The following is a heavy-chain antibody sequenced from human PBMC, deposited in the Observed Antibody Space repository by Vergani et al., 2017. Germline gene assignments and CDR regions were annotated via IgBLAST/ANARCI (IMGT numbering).Heavy chain of an antibody. CDR1: GFTVSSNY. V-gene: IGHV3-53*01. CDR2: IYSGGST. J-gene: IGHJ6*02. CDR3: SREFVPYGMDV. D-gene: IGHD6-6*01. Sequence: EVQLVESGGGLIQPGGSLRLSCAASGFTVSSNYMSWVRQAPGKGLEWVTVIYSGGSTYYADSVKGRFTISRDNSKNTLYLQMNSLRAEDTAVYYCSREFVPYGMDVWGQGTTVTVSS.